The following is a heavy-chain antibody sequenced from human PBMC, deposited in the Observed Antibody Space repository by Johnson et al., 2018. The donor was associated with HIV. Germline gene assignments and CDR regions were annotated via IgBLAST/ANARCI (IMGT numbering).Heavy chain of an antibody. Sequence: VQLVESGGGLVKPGGSLRLSCAASGFTFSSYWMHWVRQAPGKGLVWVSRINSDGSSTSYADSVKGRFTISRDNAKNTLYLQMNSLRAEDTAVYYCARDGGVAAAVGVVAFDIWGQGTLVTVSS. J-gene: IGHJ3*02. D-gene: IGHD6-13*01. V-gene: IGHV3-74*01. CDR3: ARDGGVAAAVGVVAFDI. CDR2: INSDGSST. CDR1: GFTFSSYW.